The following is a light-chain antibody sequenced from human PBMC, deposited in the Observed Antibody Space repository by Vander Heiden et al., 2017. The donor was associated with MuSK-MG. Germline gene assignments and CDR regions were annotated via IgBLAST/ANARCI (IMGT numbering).Light chain of an antibody. CDR1: TGPVSSTHF. CDR3: LLSYSNSVV. V-gene: IGLV7-46*01. CDR2: DTN. J-gene: IGLJ2*01. Sequence: QAVVSQEPSLIVSPGGTVTLTCGSSTGPVSSTHFPYWFQQKPGQAPRILIYDTNNRHSWTPARFSGSLLGGQAALTLSGAQPEDEAEYYCLLSYSNSVVFGGGTKLTVL.